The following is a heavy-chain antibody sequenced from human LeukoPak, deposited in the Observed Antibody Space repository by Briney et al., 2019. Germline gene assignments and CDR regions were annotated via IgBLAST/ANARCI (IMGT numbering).Heavy chain of an antibody. CDR1: GGSVSSGSYY. CDR3: ARGSISGWGSWFDP. Sequence: SETLSLTCTVSGGSVSSGSYYWSWIRQPPGKGLEWIGYIYYSGSTNYNPSLKSRVTISVDTSKNQFSLKLSSVTAADTAVYYCARGSISGWGSWFDPWGQGTLVTVSS. CDR2: IYYSGST. V-gene: IGHV4-61*01. J-gene: IGHJ5*02. D-gene: IGHD6-19*01.